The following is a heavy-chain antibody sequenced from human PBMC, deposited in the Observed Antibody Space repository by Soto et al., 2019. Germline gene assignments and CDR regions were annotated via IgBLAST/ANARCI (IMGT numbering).Heavy chain of an antibody. D-gene: IGHD3-22*01. CDR2: ISYDGSNK. J-gene: IGHJ4*02. V-gene: IGHV3-30*18. CDR1: GFTFSSYG. Sequence: LRLSCAASGFTFSSYGMHWVRQAPGKGLEWVAVISYDGSNKYYADSVKGRFTISRDNSKNTLYLQMNSLRAEDTAVYYCAEGVFYYDSSGSIPREFDYWGQGTLVTSPQ. CDR3: AEGVFYYDSSGSIPREFDY.